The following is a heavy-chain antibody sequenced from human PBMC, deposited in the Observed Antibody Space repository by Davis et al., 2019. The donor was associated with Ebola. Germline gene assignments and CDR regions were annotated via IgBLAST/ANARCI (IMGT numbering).Heavy chain of an antibody. CDR2: IYYSGST. Sequence: PSETLSLTCTVSGGSISSSSSYWGWIRQPPGKGLEWIGSIYYSGSTYYNPSLKSRVTISVDTSKNQFSLKLSSVTAADTAVYYCATTPRVYSSSWYVYWGQGTLVTVSS. CDR3: ATTPRVYSSSWYVY. V-gene: IGHV4-39*01. D-gene: IGHD6-13*01. CDR1: GGSISSSSSY. J-gene: IGHJ4*02.